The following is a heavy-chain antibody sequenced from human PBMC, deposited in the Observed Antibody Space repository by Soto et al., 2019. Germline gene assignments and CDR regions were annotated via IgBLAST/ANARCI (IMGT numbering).Heavy chain of an antibody. CDR1: YGSISVSNVF. CDR2: IDYSGTA. D-gene: IGHD4-4*01. CDR3: ARTTGRHLDF. J-gene: IGHJ4*02. V-gene: IGHV4-39*01. Sequence: ASETLSLTCTVSYGSISVSNVFWGWVRQPPGKGPEWIGNIDYSGTAYFNPSLGTRVTFPVDTSKNQFSLTLYSVTAADTAVYYCARTTGRHLDFWGQGILVTVSS.